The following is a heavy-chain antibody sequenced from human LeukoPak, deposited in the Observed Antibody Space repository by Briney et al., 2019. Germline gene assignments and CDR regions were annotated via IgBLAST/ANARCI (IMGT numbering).Heavy chain of an antibody. J-gene: IGHJ4*02. D-gene: IGHD3-22*01. V-gene: IGHV1-69*05. CDR1: GGTFSSYA. CDR2: IIPIFGTA. CDR3: ARDSSGYYHHYFDY. Sequence: SVKVSCKASGGTFSSYAISWVRQAPGQGLERMGGIIPIFGTANYAQKFQGRVTITTDESTSTAYMELSGLRSEDTAVYYCARDSSGYYHHYFDYWGQGTLVTVSS.